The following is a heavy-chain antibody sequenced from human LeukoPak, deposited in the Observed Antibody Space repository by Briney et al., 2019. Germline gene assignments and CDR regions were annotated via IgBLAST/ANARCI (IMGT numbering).Heavy chain of an antibody. D-gene: IGHD2-15*01. J-gene: IGHJ5*01. Sequence: SETLSLTCTVSGGSISSYYWSWLRQPPGKGLEWIGYIYYSGSTNYNPSLKSRVTISVDTSKNQFSLKLSSVTAADTAVYYCARGGISGYGSGGSCYSNWFAPWGQGTLVTVSS. CDR1: GGSISSYY. V-gene: IGHV4-59*01. CDR3: ARGGISGYGSGGSCYSNWFAP. CDR2: IYYSGST.